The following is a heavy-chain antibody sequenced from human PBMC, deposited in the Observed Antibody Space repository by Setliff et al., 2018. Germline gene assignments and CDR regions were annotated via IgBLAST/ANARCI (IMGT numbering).Heavy chain of an antibody. D-gene: IGHD3-22*01. CDR2: IYTSGST. V-gene: IGHV4-61*02. Sequence: SETLSLTCTVSGGSISSGSYYWSWIRQPAGKGLEWIGRIYTSGSTNYNPSLKSRVTISVDTSKNQFSLKLGSVTAADTDVYYCARGPVMIVATGYFDYWGQGALVTVSS. J-gene: IGHJ4*02. CDR1: GGSISSGSYY. CDR3: ARGPVMIVATGYFDY.